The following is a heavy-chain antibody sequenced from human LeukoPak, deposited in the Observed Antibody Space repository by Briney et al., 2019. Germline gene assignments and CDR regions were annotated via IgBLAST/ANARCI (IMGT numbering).Heavy chain of an antibody. CDR1: GFXFRSYS. CDR2: ISSSDTI. J-gene: IGHJ3*02. D-gene: IGHD2-21*02. CDR3: AREDCAGDCYSWGASDI. Sequence: GGSLRLSCAASGFXFRSYSINWVRQAPGKGLEWVSHISSSDTIYYADSVKGRFTISRDITKNSLYLQMNSLRDEDTAVYYCAREDCAGDCYSWGASDIWGQGTMVTVSS. V-gene: IGHV3-48*02.